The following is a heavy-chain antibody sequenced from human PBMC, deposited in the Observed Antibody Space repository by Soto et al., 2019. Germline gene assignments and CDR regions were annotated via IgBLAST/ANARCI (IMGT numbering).Heavy chain of an antibody. CDR3: ARDVSVMTSVFGF. CDR1: GGTFYTYA. V-gene: IGHV1-69*01. Sequence: QVHLVQSGAEVKRPGSSVRVSCRASGGTFYTYAFTWVRQSPGQGLEWMGGINPMIGTTKYAQKFHGRVTLSADESASTAYMDLSNLRSDDTAVYYCARDVSVMTSVFGFWGQGTLITVSS. J-gene: IGHJ4*02. CDR2: INPMIGTT. D-gene: IGHD3-10*01.